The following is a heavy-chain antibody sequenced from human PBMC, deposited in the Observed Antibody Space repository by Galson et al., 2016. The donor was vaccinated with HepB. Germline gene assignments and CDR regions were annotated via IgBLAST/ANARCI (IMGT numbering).Heavy chain of an antibody. J-gene: IGHJ5*02. Sequence: SETLSLTCAVYGGSFSGYYWNWIRQPPGKGLQWIGEINHSGSTNYNPSLKSRVTISADTSKNQFSLRLSSVTAADTAVYYCARNGDLRYSDWLHPYNWFDPWGQGTLVTVSS. V-gene: IGHV4-34*01. D-gene: IGHD3-9*01. CDR3: ARNGDLRYSDWLHPYNWFDP. CDR2: INHSGST. CDR1: GGSFSGYY.